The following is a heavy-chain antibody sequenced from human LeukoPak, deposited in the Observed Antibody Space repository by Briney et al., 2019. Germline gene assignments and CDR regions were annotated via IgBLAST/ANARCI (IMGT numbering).Heavy chain of an antibody. V-gene: IGHV3-7*01. CDR1: GFTISTYW. J-gene: IGHJ4*02. CDR2: TNQEGSEK. D-gene: IGHD5-12*01. Sequence: GGSLRLSCAASGFTISTYWMSWVRQAPGKGLEWVANTNQEGSEKYYVDSVKGRFTISKDNAKNSLYMQMNSLRAEDTAVYYCARDPKWLDYWGQGTLVTVSS. CDR3: ARDPKWLDY.